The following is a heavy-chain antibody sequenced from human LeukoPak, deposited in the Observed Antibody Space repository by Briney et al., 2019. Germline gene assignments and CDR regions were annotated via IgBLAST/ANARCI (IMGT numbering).Heavy chain of an antibody. J-gene: IGHJ4*01. CDR2: IYAGGST. V-gene: IGHV3-53*01. CDR1: GFTVSSNY. CDR3: VRGSSGYHLGY. D-gene: IGHD3-22*01. Sequence: PGGSLRLSCAASGFTVSSNYISWVRQPPGKGLEWVSVIYAGGSTYYADSVKGRFTIPRDNSKNTLYLQMNSLRAEGTAVYYCVRGSSGYHLGYWGQETWSPSPQ.